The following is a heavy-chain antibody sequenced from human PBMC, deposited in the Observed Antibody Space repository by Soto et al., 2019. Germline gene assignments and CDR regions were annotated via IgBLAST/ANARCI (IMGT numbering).Heavy chain of an antibody. Sequence: GGSLRLSCAASGFTFSSYAMHWVRQAPGKGLEWVAVISYDGSNKYYADSVKGRFTISRDNSKNTLYLQMNSLRAEDTAVYYCARDLRITGTTMETEEYYYGMDVWGQGTTVTVSS. J-gene: IGHJ6*02. CDR3: ARDLRITGTTMETEEYYYGMDV. CDR1: GFTFSSYA. D-gene: IGHD1-20*01. CDR2: ISYDGSNK. V-gene: IGHV3-30-3*01.